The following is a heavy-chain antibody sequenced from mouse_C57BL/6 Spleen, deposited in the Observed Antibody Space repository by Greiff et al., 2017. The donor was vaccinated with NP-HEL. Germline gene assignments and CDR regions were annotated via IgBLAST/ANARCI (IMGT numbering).Heavy chain of an antibody. CDR3: ARDYDYSSWFAY. V-gene: IGHV1-42*01. D-gene: IGHD2-4*01. J-gene: IGHJ3*01. Sequence: EVQLQQSGPELVKPGASVKISCKASGYSFTGYYMNWVKQSPEKSLEWIGEINPSTGGTTYNQKFKAKATLTVDKSSSTAYMQLKSLTSEDSAVYYCARDYDYSSWFAYWGQGTLVTVSA. CDR2: INPSTGGT. CDR1: GYSFTGYY.